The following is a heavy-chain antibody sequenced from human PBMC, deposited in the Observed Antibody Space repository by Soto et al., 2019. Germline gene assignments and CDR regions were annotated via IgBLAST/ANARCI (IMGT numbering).Heavy chain of an antibody. J-gene: IGHJ3*02. CDR2: IKQDGSEK. V-gene: IGHV3-7*01. Sequence: GGSLRLSCAASGFTFSSYWMSWVRQAPGKGLEWVANIKQDGSEKYYVDSVKGRFTISRDNAKNSLYLQMNSLRAEDTAVYYCASSTIFGVVTPYAFDIWGQGTMVTVSS. D-gene: IGHD3-3*01. CDR1: GFTFSSYW. CDR3: ASSTIFGVVTPYAFDI.